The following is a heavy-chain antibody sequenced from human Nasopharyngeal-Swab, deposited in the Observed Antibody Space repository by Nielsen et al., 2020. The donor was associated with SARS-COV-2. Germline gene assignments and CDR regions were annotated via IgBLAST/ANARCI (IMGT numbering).Heavy chain of an antibody. V-gene: IGHV1-3*01. J-gene: IGHJ4*02. D-gene: IGHD3-22*01. Sequence: WVRQAPGQRLEWMGWINAGNGNTKYSQKFQGRVTITRDTSASTAYMELSSLRSEDTALYYCARHSRVTTVVVVTLFDFWGQGIQVTVSS. CDR2: INAGNGNT. CDR3: ARHSRVTTVVVVTLFDF.